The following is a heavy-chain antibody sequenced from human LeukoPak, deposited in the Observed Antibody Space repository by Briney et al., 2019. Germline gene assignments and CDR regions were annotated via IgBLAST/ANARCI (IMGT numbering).Heavy chain of an antibody. CDR1: GLTFTSYF. J-gene: IGHJ4*02. CDR3: AAEAQYYYSGTYGGFFAY. V-gene: IGHV1-46*01. Sequence: ASVTVSFKASGLTFTSYFMHWVRQVPGQGLEWMGILNTSGGTTNYAQNFQGRVTMTRDMSTSTVYMELSSLTSEDTAVYYCAAEAQYYYSGTYGGFFAYWGQGTQVTVSS. CDR2: LNTSGGTT. D-gene: IGHD3-22*01.